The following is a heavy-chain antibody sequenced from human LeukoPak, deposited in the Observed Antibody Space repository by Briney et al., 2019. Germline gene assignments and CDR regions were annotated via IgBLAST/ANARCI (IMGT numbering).Heavy chain of an antibody. CDR1: GASINSHY. D-gene: IGHD2-15*01. CDR3: ARALNPLPGTYYFDY. V-gene: IGHV4-4*07. J-gene: IGHJ4*02. CDR2: IYISGST. Sequence: KPSETLSLTCTVSGASINSHYWSWIRQPAGKGLEWIGRIYISGSTNYNSSLQSRVTMSVDTSKNQFSLKLSSVTAADTAVYYCARALNPLPGTYYFDYWGQGTLGTVSS.